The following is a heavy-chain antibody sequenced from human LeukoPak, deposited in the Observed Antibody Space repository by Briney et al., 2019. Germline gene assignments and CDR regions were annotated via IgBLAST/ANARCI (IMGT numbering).Heavy chain of an antibody. V-gene: IGHV1-24*01. D-gene: IGHD4-23*01. CDR1: GYTLTELS. J-gene: IGHJ4*02. Sequence: ASVKVSCKVSGYTLTELSMHWVRQAPGKGLEWMGGFDPEDGETIYAQKFQGRVTMTEDTSTDTAYMELSSLRSEDTAVYYCATLGGRSAAFDYWGQGTLVTVSS. CDR3: ATLGGRSAAFDY. CDR2: FDPEDGET.